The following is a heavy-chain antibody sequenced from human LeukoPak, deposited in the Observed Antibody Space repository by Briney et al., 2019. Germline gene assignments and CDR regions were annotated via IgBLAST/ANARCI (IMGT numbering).Heavy chain of an antibody. V-gene: IGHV1-69*05. CDR2: IIPIFGTA. J-gene: IGHJ6*03. D-gene: IGHD5-12*01. CDR1: GGTFSSYA. CDR3: ARGEGSGDERDYYYYYMDV. Sequence: SVKVSCKASGGTFSSYAISWVRQAPGQGLEWMGGIIPIFGTANYAQKFQGRVTITTDESTSTAYMELSSLRSEDTAVYYCARGEGSGDERDYYYYYMDVWGKGTTDTVSS.